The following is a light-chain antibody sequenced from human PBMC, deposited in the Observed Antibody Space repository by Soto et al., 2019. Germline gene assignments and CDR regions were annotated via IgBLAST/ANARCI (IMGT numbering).Light chain of an antibody. CDR3: CSYAGSSTFHVV. CDR2: EVS. J-gene: IGLJ2*01. V-gene: IGLV2-23*02. CDR1: SSDVGSYNL. Sequence: QSALTQPASVSGSPGQSITISCTGTSSDVGSYNLVSWHQQHPGKAPKLMIYEVSKRPSGVSNRFSGSKSGNTASLTISGLQAEDEADYYCCSYAGSSTFHVVFGGGTKLTVL.